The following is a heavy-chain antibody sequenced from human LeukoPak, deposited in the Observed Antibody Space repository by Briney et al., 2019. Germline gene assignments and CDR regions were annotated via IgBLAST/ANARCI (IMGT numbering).Heavy chain of an antibody. CDR1: GFTFSTYY. V-gene: IGHV3-21*06. J-gene: IGHJ4*02. CDR2: ITTSSSYI. D-gene: IGHD3-9*01. Sequence: GGSLRLSCAASGFTFSTYYMNWVRQAPGKGLEWVSSITTSSSYIYYADSVKGRFTISRDNSKNTLYLQMNSLRAEDTAVYYCARGPYYNILTGFRGRILGSDYWGQGTLVTVSS. CDR3: ARGPYYNILTGFRGRILGSDY.